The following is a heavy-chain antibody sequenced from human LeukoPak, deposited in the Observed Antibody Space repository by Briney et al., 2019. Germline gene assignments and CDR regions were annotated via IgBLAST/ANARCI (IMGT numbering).Heavy chain of an antibody. J-gene: IGHJ4*02. D-gene: IGHD2-2*01. CDR2: IYYSGST. Sequence: SETLSLTCTVSGGSISTYYWNWIRQPPGKGLEWIAYIYYSGSTNYNPSLKSRVTISVDTSKNQFSLKLSSVTAADTAVYYCAREGDCSSTSCLHYFDYWGQGTLVTVSS. CDR3: AREGDCSSTSCLHYFDY. V-gene: IGHV4-59*12. CDR1: GGSISTYY.